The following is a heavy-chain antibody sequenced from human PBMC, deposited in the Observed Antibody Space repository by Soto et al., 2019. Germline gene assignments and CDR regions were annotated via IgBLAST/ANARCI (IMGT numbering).Heavy chain of an antibody. V-gene: IGHV3-23*01. CDR2: IDGSGAGT. CDR1: GFTFSSYA. CDR3: AKGDVLTGSRQGWDY. Sequence: EVQLLESGGGLVQPGGSLRLSCAASGFTFSSYAMSWVRQAPGRGLECVSSIDGSGAGTYYSDSVRGRFTISRDNSKNTLDLQIDSLRAEDTAVYYCAKGDVLTGSRQGWDYWGQGTLVTVSS. J-gene: IGHJ4*02. D-gene: IGHD3-9*01.